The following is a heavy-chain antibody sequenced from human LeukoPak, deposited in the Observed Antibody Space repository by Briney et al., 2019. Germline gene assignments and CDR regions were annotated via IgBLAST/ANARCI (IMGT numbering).Heavy chain of an antibody. CDR1: GFTFSSYE. V-gene: IGHV3-48*03. J-gene: IGHJ6*02. Sequence: GGSLRLSCAASGFTFSSYEMKWVRQAPGKGLEWVSYISSSGSTIYYADSVKGRFTISRDNAKNSLYLQMNSLRAEDTAVYYCARDRIYYKDHYYGVDVWGQGTTVTVSS. CDR2: ISSSGSTI. D-gene: IGHD3-22*01. CDR3: ARDRIYYKDHYYGVDV.